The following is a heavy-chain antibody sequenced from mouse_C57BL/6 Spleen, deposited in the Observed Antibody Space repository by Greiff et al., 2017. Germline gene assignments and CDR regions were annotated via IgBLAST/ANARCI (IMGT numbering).Heavy chain of an antibody. CDR2: FDPSDSYT. J-gene: IGHJ2*01. D-gene: IGHD2-2*01. CDR3: ARWVTTERGDYFDY. CDR1: GYTFTSYW. Sequence: QVQLQQPGAELVMPGASVKLSCKASGYTFTSYWMHWVKQRPGQGLEWIGEFDPSDSYTNYNQKFKGKSTLTVDKSSSTADMQLSSLTSEDSAVYYCARWVTTERGDYFDYWGQGTTLTVSS. V-gene: IGHV1-69*01.